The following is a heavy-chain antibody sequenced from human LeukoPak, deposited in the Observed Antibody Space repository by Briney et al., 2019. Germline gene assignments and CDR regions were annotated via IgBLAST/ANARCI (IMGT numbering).Heavy chain of an antibody. D-gene: IGHD6-13*01. CDR3: ARAYSSSWYGYFQH. J-gene: IGHJ1*01. CDR2: IYYSGST. V-gene: IGHV4-39*07. CDR1: GGSINNHY. Sequence: SETLSLTCIVSGGSINNHYWGWIRQPPGKGLEWIGSIYYSGSTYYNPSLKSRVTISVDTSKNQFSLKLSSVTAADTAVYYCARAYSSSWYGYFQHWGQGTLVTVSS.